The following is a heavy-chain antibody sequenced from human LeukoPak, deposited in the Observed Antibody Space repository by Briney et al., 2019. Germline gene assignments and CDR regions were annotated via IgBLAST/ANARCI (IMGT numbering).Heavy chain of an antibody. Sequence: PSETLSLTCAVYGGSFIDYYWSWIRQPPGKGLEWIGEINHSGSTTYNPSLKSRVTISADKSKNQFSLKLSSVTAADTAVYYCARVPSGIAVAGSIGYYFDYWGQGTLVTVSS. CDR2: INHSGST. CDR1: GGSFIDYY. V-gene: IGHV4-34*01. D-gene: IGHD6-19*01. CDR3: ARVPSGIAVAGSIGYYFDY. J-gene: IGHJ4*02.